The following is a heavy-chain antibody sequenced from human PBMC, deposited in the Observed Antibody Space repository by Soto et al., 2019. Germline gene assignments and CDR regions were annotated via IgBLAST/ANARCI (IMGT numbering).Heavy chain of an antibody. J-gene: IGHJ4*02. D-gene: IGHD6-19*01. V-gene: IGHV3-30-3*01. CDR2: ISYDGSNK. CDR1: GFTFSSYA. Sequence: QVQLVESGGGVVQLGRSLRLSCAASGFTFSSYAMHWVRQAPGKGLEWVAVISYDGSNKYYADSVKGRFTISRDNSKNTLYLPMNSLRAEDTAVYYCARADSSGWYTDLDWGQGTLVTVSS. CDR3: ARADSSGWYTDLD.